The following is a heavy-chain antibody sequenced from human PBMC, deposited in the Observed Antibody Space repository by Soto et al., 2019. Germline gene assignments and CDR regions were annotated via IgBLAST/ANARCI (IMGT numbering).Heavy chain of an antibody. J-gene: IGHJ4*02. CDR3: ARARYYDWCFDL. CDR1: GGSVSGVDYF. D-gene: IGHD3-9*01. Sequence: SETLSLTCTVSGGSVSGVDYFWSWIRQSPGKGLEWIGYIYYTGITHLNPSLKSRLTIAVDTSKNEFSLKLTSVTAADTAVYFCARARYYDWCFDLWGLGTPVTVSS. CDR2: IYYTGIT. V-gene: IGHV4-30-4*01.